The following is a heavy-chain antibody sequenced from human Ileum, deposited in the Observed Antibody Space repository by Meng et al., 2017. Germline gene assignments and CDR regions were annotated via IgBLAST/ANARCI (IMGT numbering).Heavy chain of an antibody. D-gene: IGHD2/OR15-2a*01. J-gene: IGHJ5*02. V-gene: IGHV3-7*01. Sequence: WGSLCLSCAASGVTFSTSWMTWVRQVPEKGLEWVAHISPDGTEKYYVDAVKGRFTISRDNAENSLYLQMNNLRAEDTDKYYCARDRNRTAESWGQGTLVTVSS. CDR2: ISPDGTEK. CDR1: GVTFSTSW. CDR3: ARDRNRTAES.